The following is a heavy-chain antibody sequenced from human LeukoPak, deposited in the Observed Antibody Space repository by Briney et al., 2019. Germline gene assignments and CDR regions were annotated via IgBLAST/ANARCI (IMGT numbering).Heavy chain of an antibody. D-gene: IGHD3-22*01. CDR2: IYYSGST. Sequence: SETLSLTFTVSGGSISSGDYYWSWIRQPPGKGLEWIGYIYYSGSTYYNPSLKSRVTISVDTSKNQFSLKLSSVTAADTAVYYCARDLGYYDSSGPFDPWGQGTLVTVSS. J-gene: IGHJ5*02. V-gene: IGHV4-30-4*01. CDR1: GGSISSGDYY. CDR3: ARDLGYYDSSGPFDP.